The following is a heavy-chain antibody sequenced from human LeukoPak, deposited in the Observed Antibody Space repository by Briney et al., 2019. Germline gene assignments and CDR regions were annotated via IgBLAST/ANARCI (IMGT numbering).Heavy chain of an antibody. Sequence: GGSLRLSCAASGFTFSSYSMNWVRQAPGKGLEWVSSISSSSSYIYYADSVKGRFTISRDNAKNSLYLQMNSLRAEDTAVYYCASEIKLRYFDWLSHGMDVWGQGTTVTVSS. V-gene: IGHV3-21*01. CDR1: GFTFSSYS. CDR2: ISSSSSYI. J-gene: IGHJ6*02. D-gene: IGHD3-9*01. CDR3: ASEIKLRYFDWLSHGMDV.